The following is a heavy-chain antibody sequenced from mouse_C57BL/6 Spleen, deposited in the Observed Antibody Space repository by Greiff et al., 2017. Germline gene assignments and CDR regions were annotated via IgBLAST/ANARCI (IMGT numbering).Heavy chain of an antibody. Sequence: EVQLQQSGPELVKPGASVKISCKASGYSFTDYNMNWVKQSNGKSLEWIGVLNPNYGTTSYNQKFKGKATLTVDQSSSTAYMQLNSLTSEDSAVYYCARGGKLLNVYYAMDYWGQGTSVTVSS. V-gene: IGHV1-39*01. D-gene: IGHD2-1*01. CDR3: ARGGKLLNVYYAMDY. CDR2: LNPNYGTT. CDR1: GYSFTDYN. J-gene: IGHJ4*01.